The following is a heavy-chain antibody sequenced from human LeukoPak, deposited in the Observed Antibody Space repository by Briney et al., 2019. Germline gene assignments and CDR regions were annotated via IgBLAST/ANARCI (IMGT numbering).Heavy chain of an antibody. CDR2: INWNGGST. CDR1: GFTFDDYG. J-gene: IGHJ4*02. D-gene: IGHD3-22*01. Sequence: GGSLRLSCAASGFTFDDYGMSWVRQAPGKGLEWVSGINWNGGSTGYADSVKGRFTISRDNAKNSLYLQMNSLRAEGTALYYCAREKPFYDSSGYYYPIAFDYWGQGTLVTVSS. V-gene: IGHV3-20*04. CDR3: AREKPFYDSSGYYYPIAFDY.